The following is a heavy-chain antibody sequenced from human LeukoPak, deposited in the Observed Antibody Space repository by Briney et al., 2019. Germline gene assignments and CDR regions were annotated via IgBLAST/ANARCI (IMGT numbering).Heavy chain of an antibody. J-gene: IGHJ4*02. CDR3: AKDRYSYGYGLDY. Sequence: GASLRLSCAASGFTFSSYAMSWVRQAPGTGLEWVSAISGSGGSTYYAGSVKGRFTISRDNSKNTLYLQMNSLRAEDTTVYYCAKDRYSYGYGLDYWGQGTLVTVSS. V-gene: IGHV3-23*01. CDR2: ISGSGGST. CDR1: GFTFSSYA. D-gene: IGHD5-18*01.